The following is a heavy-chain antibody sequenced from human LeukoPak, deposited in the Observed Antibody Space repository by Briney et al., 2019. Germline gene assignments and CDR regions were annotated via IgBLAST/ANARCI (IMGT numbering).Heavy chain of an antibody. CDR1: GFTFSSYS. V-gene: IGHV3-21*01. Sequence: GGSLRLSCAASGFTFSSYSMNWVRQAPGKGLEWVSSISSSSSYIYYAASVKGRFTISRDNAKNSLYLQMNSLRAEDTAVYYCARDSNAYSSSPFDYWGQGTLVTVSS. CDR3: ARDSNAYSSSPFDY. D-gene: IGHD6-6*01. CDR2: ISSSSSYI. J-gene: IGHJ4*02.